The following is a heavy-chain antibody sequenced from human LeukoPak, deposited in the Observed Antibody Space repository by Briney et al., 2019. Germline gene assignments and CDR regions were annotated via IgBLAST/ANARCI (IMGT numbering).Heavy chain of an antibody. D-gene: IGHD3-10*01. Sequence: ASVKVSCKASGYTFTGYYMHWVRQAPGQGLEWMGWINPNSGGTNYAQKFQGRVTMTRDTSISTAYTELSRLRSDDTAVYYCARARARYSGSGSYYPKWRGYYYYMDVWGKGTTVTISS. CDR1: GYTFTGYY. CDR2: INPNSGGT. V-gene: IGHV1-2*02. CDR3: ARARARYSGSGSYYPKWRGYYYYMDV. J-gene: IGHJ6*03.